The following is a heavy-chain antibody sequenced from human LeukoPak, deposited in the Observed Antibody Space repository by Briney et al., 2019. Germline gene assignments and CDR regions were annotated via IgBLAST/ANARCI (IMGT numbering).Heavy chain of an antibody. CDR2: ISPKSGAT. CDR1: GYPFIGYY. J-gene: IGHJ4*02. Sequence: GASVKVSCKASGYPFIGYYMHWVRQAPGQGLEWMGWISPKSGATNSAPNFQGRVSMTRDTSISTAHMELNMVRSDDTAVYYCARALYTRSPEFDYWGQGTLLTVS. D-gene: IGHD2-2*01. V-gene: IGHV1-2*02. CDR3: ARALYTRSPEFDY.